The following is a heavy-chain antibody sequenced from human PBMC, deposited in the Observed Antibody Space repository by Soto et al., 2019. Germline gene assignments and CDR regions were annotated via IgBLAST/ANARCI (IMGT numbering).Heavy chain of an antibody. V-gene: IGHV1-18*01. J-gene: IGHJ5*02. Sequence: QVQLVQSGAEVKKPGASVKVSCKASGYTFTSYGLSWVRQAPGQGLEWMGRISAYNYNTNYAQKLQGRVTMTTDTSTSTAYREPRSRRSDDTAVYYCARVVGALGHWFEPWGQGTLVTVSS. D-gene: IGHD1-26*01. CDR3: ARVVGALGHWFEP. CDR2: ISAYNYNT. CDR1: GYTFTSYG.